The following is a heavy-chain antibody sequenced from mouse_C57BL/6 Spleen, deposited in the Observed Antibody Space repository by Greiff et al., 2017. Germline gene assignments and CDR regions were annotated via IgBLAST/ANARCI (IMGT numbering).Heavy chain of an antibody. CDR1: GYTFTSYG. D-gene: IGHD1-1*01. V-gene: IGHV1-81*01. CDR3: ARQVNGSSVGYFDV. J-gene: IGHJ1*03. Sequence: VQLQQSGAELARPGASVKLSCKASGYTFTSYGISWVKQRTGQGLEWIGEIYPRSGNTYYNEKFKGKATLTADKSSSTAYMELRSLTSEDSAVYVCARQVNGSSVGYFDVWGTGTTVTVSS. CDR2: IYPRSGNT.